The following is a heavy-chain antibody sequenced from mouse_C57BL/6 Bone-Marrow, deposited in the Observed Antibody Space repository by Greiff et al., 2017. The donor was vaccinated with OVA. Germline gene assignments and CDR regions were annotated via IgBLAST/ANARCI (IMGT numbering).Heavy chain of an antibody. J-gene: IGHJ2*01. CDR3: ARGDY. V-gene: IGHV1-80*01. CDR1: GYAFSSYW. CDR2: IYPGDGDT. Sequence: QVQLKQSGAELVKPGASVELSCKASGYAFSSYWMNWVKQRPGKGLEWIGQIYPGDGDTNYNGKFTGKATLTADKSSSTAYMQLSSLATEDSADDIGARGDYWGQGTTLTVSA.